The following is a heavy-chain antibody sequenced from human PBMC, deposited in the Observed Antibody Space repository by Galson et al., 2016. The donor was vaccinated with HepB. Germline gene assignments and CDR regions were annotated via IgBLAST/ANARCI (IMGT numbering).Heavy chain of an antibody. CDR3: ARDIRRITMIQVERFDY. J-gene: IGHJ4*02. D-gene: IGHD3-22*01. Sequence: SLRLSCAASGFTFSAYTMNWVRQAPGKGLEWVSSISSSNSYIYYADSVKGRFTISRDNAKNSLYLLMNSLRADDTAVYYCARDIRRITMIQVERFDYWGQGTLVTVSS. CDR2: ISSSNSYI. V-gene: IGHV3-21*04. CDR1: GFTFSAYT.